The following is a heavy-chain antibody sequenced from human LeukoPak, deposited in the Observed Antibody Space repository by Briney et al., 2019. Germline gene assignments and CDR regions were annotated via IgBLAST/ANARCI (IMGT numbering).Heavy chain of an antibody. CDR1: GFTVSNKY. J-gene: IGHJ4*02. D-gene: IGHD2-15*01. CDR3: ARGGASELYYFDY. Sequence: PGGSLRLSCAASGFTVSNKYMSWVRQAPGKGLECVSVIYDGSNTYYADSVKGRFTISRDNSKNTLYLQVNSLRAEDTAVYYCARGGASELYYFDYWGQGTLVTVSS. V-gene: IGHV3-53*01. CDR2: IYDGSNT.